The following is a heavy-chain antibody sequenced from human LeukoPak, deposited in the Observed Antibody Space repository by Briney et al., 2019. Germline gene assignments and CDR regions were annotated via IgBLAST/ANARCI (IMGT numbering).Heavy chain of an antibody. J-gene: IGHJ4*02. D-gene: IGHD6-13*01. CDR2: ISGSGGST. CDR1: GFTFSSYA. V-gene: IGHV3-23*01. Sequence: GGSLRLSCAAFGFTFSSYAMSWVRQAPGKGLEWVSAISGSGGSTYYADSVKGRFTISRDNSKNTLYLQMNSLRAEDTAVYYCAKERRPRIAAADLDYWGQGTLVTVSS. CDR3: AKERRPRIAAADLDY.